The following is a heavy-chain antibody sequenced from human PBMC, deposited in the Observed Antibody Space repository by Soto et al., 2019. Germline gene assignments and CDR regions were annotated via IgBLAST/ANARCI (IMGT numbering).Heavy chain of an antibody. D-gene: IGHD1-1*01. CDR1: GFTFSTYD. CDR3: VKSVYNWNDGFFDY. V-gene: IGHV3-30*18. Sequence: PGGSLRLSCVASGFTFSTYDMYWVRQAPGKGLEWVAVISYDGTNQDYGDSVKGRFTISRDNSKNTLYLQMNSLRPEDTAIYYCVKSVYNWNDGFFDYWGQGTLVTVSS. CDR2: ISYDGTNQ. J-gene: IGHJ4*02.